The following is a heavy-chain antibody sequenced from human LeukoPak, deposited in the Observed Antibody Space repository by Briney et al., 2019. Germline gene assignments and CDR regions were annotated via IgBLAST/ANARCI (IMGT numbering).Heavy chain of an antibody. CDR1: GGSISSYY. V-gene: IGHV4-59*08. CDR2: IYYSGST. Sequence: SETLSLTCTVSGGSISSYYWSWIRQPPGKGLEWIGYIYYSGSTNYNPSLKSRVTISVDTSKNQFSLKLSAVTAADTAVYYYARHRTRQDAFDIWGQGTMVTVSS. CDR3: ARHRTRQDAFDI. J-gene: IGHJ3*02.